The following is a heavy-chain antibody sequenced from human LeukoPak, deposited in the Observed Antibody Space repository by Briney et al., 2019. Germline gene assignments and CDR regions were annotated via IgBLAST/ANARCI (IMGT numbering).Heavy chain of an antibody. J-gene: IGHJ4*02. CDR2: ISYDGSNK. CDR1: GFTFSSYA. Sequence: GGSLRLSCVASGFTFSSYAMHWVRQAPGKGLEWVAVISYDGSNKYSADSVKGRFTISRDNSKKTLYLQMNSLRTEDTAVYYCAKDKSVSGSYVDYWGQGTLVTVSS. V-gene: IGHV3-30*04. CDR3: AKDKSVSGSYVDY. D-gene: IGHD1-26*01.